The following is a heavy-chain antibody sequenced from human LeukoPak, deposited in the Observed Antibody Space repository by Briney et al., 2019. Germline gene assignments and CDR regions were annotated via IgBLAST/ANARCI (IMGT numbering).Heavy chain of an antibody. Sequence: GGSLRLSCAASGFTFSSYSMNWVRQAPGKGLEWVSSISSSSSYIYYADSVKGRFTISRDNAKNSLYLQMNSLRAEDTAVYYCARDLPYGSGSYRFDYWGQGTLVTVSS. CDR1: GFTFSSYS. CDR3: ARDLPYGSGSYRFDY. V-gene: IGHV3-21*01. D-gene: IGHD3-10*01. J-gene: IGHJ4*02. CDR2: ISSSSSYI.